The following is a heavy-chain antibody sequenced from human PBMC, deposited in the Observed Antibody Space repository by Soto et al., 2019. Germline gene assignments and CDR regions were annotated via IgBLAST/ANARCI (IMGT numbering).Heavy chain of an antibody. Sequence: PSETLSLTCTVSGGSVSSSSYYWGWVRHPPGKGLEWIGSAYYSGSTYYNPSLESRVTISVDKSKNQFSLKLMSLSAADTAVYYCGRLEGLATISYYFDYWGQGALVTVSS. CDR2: AYYSGST. J-gene: IGHJ4*02. D-gene: IGHD3-9*01. V-gene: IGHV4-39*01. CDR3: GRLEGLATISYYFDY. CDR1: GGSVSSSSYY.